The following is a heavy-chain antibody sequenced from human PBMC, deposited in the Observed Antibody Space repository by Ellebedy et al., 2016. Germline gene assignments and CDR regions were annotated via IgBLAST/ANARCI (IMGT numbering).Heavy chain of an antibody. D-gene: IGHD6-13*01. CDR2: INPNSGGT. CDR1: GYTFTGYY. Sequence: ASVKVSCKASGYTFTGYYMHWVRQAPGQGLEWMGWINPNSGGTNYAQKFQGRVTMTRDTSISTAYMELSRLRSDDTAVYYCARCLVPGIAAAGKGRNWFGPWGQGTLVTVSS. J-gene: IGHJ5*02. V-gene: IGHV1-2*02. CDR3: ARCLVPGIAAAGKGRNWFGP.